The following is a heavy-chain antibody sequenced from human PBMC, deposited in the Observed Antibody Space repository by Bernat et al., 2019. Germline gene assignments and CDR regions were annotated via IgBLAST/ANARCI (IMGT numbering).Heavy chain of an antibody. J-gene: IGHJ4*02. CDR3: ATTKVVGATMGEAG. Sequence: EVQLLESGGGLVQPGGSLRLSCAASEFTFSSYAMSWVRQAPGKGLEWVSGISGSGGSTYYADSVKGRFTISRDNSKNTLFLQMNSLRAEDTDVYYCATTKVVGATMGEAGWGQGTLVTVSS. D-gene: IGHD1-26*01. CDR2: ISGSGGST. V-gene: IGHV3-23*01. CDR1: EFTFSSYA.